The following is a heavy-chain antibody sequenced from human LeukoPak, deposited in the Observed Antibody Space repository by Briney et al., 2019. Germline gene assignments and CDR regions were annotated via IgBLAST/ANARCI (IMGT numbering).Heavy chain of an antibody. D-gene: IGHD1-26*01. CDR3: ATDLAHYSGSYVNY. J-gene: IGHJ4*02. CDR2: FDPEDGET. CDR1: GGTFSSYA. V-gene: IGHV1-24*01. Sequence: ASVTVSCKASGGTFSSYAISWVRQAPGQGLEWMGGFDPEDGETIYAQKFQGRVTMTEDTSTDTAYMELSSLRSEDTAVYYCATDLAHYSGSYVNYWGQGTLVTVSS.